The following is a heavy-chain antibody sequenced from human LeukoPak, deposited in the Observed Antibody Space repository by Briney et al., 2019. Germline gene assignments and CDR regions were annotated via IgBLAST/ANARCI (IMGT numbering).Heavy chain of an antibody. D-gene: IGHD3-3*01. CDR1: GFTFSNYS. CDR3: ARDKDYDFWSGYQGYYYYMDV. V-gene: IGHV3-21*01. CDR2: ISSSSSYI. J-gene: IGHJ6*03. Sequence: PGGSLRLSCAASGFTFSNYSMNWVRQAPGKGLEWVSSISSSSSYIYYADSVKGRFTISRDNAKNSLYLQMNSLRAEDTAVYYCARDKDYDFWSGYQGYYYYMDVWGKGTTVTVSS.